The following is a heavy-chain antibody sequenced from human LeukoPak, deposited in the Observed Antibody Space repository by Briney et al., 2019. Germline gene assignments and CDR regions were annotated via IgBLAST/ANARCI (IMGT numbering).Heavy chain of an antibody. J-gene: IGHJ6*02. CDR2: INPSGGST. V-gene: IGHV1-46*01. CDR3: ARDAASSFWSGYAYYYYGMDV. CDR1: GYTFTSYY. Sequence: ASVKVSCKASGYTFTSYYMHWVRQAPGQGLEWMGIINPSGGSTSYAQKFQGRVTMTRDTSTSTVYMELSSLRSEDTAVYYCARDAASSFWSGYAYYYYGMDVWGQGTRSPSP. D-gene: IGHD3-3*01.